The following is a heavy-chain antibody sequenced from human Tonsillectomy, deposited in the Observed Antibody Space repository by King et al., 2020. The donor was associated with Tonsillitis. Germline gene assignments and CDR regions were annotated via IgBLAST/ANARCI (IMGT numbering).Heavy chain of an antibody. V-gene: IGHV3-23*04. CDR2: ISGSGIST. D-gene: IGHD3-22*01. CDR3: AKGPDYYDTSAYHCDY. CDR1: GFTFSSYA. Sequence: VQLVESGGGLGQPGGSLRLSCAASGFTFSSYAMNWVRQAPGKGLEWVSSISGSGISTYYADSVKGRFTVSRDNSKNTQHLQMNSLRAEDAAVYYCAKGPDYYDTSAYHCDYWGQGTLVTVSS. J-gene: IGHJ4*02.